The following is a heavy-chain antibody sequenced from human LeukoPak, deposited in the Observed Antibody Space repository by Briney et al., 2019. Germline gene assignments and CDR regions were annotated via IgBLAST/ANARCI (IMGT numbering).Heavy chain of an antibody. D-gene: IGHD3-9*01. CDR2: IYTSGST. CDR3: ASSLYDILTGYYSADYYGMDV. Sequence: SETLSLTCTVSGGSISSYYWSWIRQPAGKGLEWIGRIYTSGSTNYNPSLKSRVTMSVDTSKNQFSLKLSSVTAADTAVYYCASSLYDILTGYYSADYYGMDVWGQGTTVTVSS. CDR1: GGSISSYY. V-gene: IGHV4-4*07. J-gene: IGHJ6*02.